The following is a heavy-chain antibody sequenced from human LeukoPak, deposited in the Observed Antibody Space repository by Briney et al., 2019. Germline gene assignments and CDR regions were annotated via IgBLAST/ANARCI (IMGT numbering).Heavy chain of an antibody. Sequence: AASVKVSCKASGYTFTSYYMHRVRQAPGQGLEWMGMINPSGGSTGYAQKFQARVTMTRDTSTSTVYMELSSLRSEDTAVYYCARGLVAAATLDYWGQGTLVTVSS. CDR2: INPSGGST. J-gene: IGHJ4*02. CDR3: ARGLVAAATLDY. D-gene: IGHD6-25*01. V-gene: IGHV1-46*01. CDR1: GYTFTSYY.